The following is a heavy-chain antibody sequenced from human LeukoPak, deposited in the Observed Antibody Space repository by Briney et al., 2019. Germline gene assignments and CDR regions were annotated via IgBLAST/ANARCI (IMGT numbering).Heavy chain of an antibody. CDR3: ARDKGPYYFDQ. CDR1: GFAFSSYG. Sequence: GGSLRLSCAASGFAFSSYGMHWVRQAPGKGLEWVAVIWNDGSQKYYADSVKGRFTISRDNSKNTLYLQMNSLRAEDTAVYYCARDKGPYYFDQWGQGTLLTVSS. CDR2: IWNDGSQK. J-gene: IGHJ4*02. V-gene: IGHV3-33*01.